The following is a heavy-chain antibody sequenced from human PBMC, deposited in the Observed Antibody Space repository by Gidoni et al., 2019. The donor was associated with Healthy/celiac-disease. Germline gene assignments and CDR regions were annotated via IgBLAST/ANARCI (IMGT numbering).Heavy chain of an antibody. CDR3: ARYGSVSYDSGGYYYSSYFDY. Sequence: QVQLQESGPGLVKPSQTLSLTCTVSGGSISSGDYYWSWIRQPPGKGLEWIGYIYYSGSTYYNPSLKSRVTISVDTSKNQFSLKLSSVTAADTAVYYCARYGSVSYDSGGYYYSSYFDYWGQGTLVTVSS. CDR2: IYYSGST. CDR1: GGSISSGDYY. D-gene: IGHD3-22*01. J-gene: IGHJ4*02. V-gene: IGHV4-30-4*01.